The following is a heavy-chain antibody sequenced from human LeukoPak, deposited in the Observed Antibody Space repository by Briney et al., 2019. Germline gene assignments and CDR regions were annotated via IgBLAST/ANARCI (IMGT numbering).Heavy chain of an antibody. CDR1: GFTFSSYW. CDR3: ARGYSSSWYVFVLSDHYYYMDV. D-gene: IGHD6-13*01. Sequence: GGSLRLSCAASGFTFSSYWMSWVRQAPGKGLEWVANIKQDGSEKYYVDSVKGRFTISRDNAKNSLYLQMNSLRAEDTAVYYCARGYSSSWYVFVLSDHYYYMDVWGKGTTVTVSS. J-gene: IGHJ6*03. CDR2: IKQDGSEK. V-gene: IGHV3-7*01.